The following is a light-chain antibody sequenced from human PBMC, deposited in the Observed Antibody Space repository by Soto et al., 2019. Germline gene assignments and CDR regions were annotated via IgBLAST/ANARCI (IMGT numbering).Light chain of an antibody. CDR1: SSNIGAGYD. Sequence: QSVLTQPPSVSGAPGQRVTISCNGSSSNIGAGYDVHWYQQFPGTAPKLLIYGNSNRPSGVPDRFSGSKSGTSVSLAITGLQAEDEADYYCQSYDSSLTLYGFGTGTKVTVL. V-gene: IGLV1-40*01. J-gene: IGLJ1*01. CDR3: QSYDSSLTLYG. CDR2: GNS.